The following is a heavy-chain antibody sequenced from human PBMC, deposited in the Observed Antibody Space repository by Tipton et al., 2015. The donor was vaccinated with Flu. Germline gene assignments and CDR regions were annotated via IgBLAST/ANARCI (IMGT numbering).Heavy chain of an antibody. CDR2: INPSGGST. CDR1: GYTFTSYY. CDR3: ARDAGQGYYDSSGYYPEYFQH. V-gene: IGHV1-46*01. D-gene: IGHD3-22*01. J-gene: IGHJ1*01. Sequence: QLVQSGAEVKKPGASVKVSCKASGYTFTSYYMHWVRQAPGQGLEWMGIINPSGGSTSYAQKFQGRVTMTRDTSTSTVYMELSSLRSEDTAVYYCARDAGQGYYDSSGYYPEYFQHWGQGTLVTGSS.